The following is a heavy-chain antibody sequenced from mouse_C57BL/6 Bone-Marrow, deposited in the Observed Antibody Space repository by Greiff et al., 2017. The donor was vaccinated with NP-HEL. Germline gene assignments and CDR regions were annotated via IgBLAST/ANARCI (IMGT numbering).Heavy chain of an antibody. V-gene: IGHV2-2*01. Sequence: VQLQQSGPGLVQPSQSLSITCTVSGFSLTSYGVHWVRQSPGKGLEWLGVIWSGGSTDYNAAFISRLSISKDNSKSQVFFKMNSLQADDTAIYYCATNLDWYFDVWGTGTTVTVSS. J-gene: IGHJ1*03. CDR2: IWSGGST. CDR1: GFSLTSYG. CDR3: ATNLDWYFDV.